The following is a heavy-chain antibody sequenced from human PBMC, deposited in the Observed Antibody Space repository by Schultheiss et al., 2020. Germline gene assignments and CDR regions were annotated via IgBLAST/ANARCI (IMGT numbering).Heavy chain of an antibody. J-gene: IGHJ5*02. CDR1: GYTFTGYY. CDR2: INPNSGGT. D-gene: IGHD2/OR15-2a*01. V-gene: IGHV1-2*02. Sequence: ASVKVSCKASGYTFTGYYMHWVRQAPGQGLEWMGWINPNSGGTNYAQKFQGRVTMTRDTSISTAYMELSRLRSDDTAVYYCARAPMRQSKYRNTPRSNWFDPWGQETLVTVS. CDR3: ARAPMRQSKYRNTPRSNWFDP.